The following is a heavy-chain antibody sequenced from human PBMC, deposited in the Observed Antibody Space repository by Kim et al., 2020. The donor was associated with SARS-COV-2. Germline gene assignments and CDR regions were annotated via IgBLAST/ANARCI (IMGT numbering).Heavy chain of an antibody. V-gene: IGHV5-51*01. D-gene: IGHD3-22*01. CDR3: ARHPRTYDTTYWYFDL. CDR2: IYPGDSDT. J-gene: IGHJ2*01. CDR1: GYSFTSYW. Sequence: GESLKISCKGSGYSFTSYWIGWVRQMPGKGLEWMGIIYPGDSDTRYSPSFQGQVTISADKSISTAYLQWSGLKASDTAMWYCARHPRTYDTTYWYFDLWGRGTLVTVSS.